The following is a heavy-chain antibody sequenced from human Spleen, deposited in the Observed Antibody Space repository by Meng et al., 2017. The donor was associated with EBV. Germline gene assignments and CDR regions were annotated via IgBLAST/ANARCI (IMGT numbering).Heavy chain of an antibody. CDR3: ARGSFIYYRDSGRARFDP. CDR1: GGSLSGYY. Sequence: QVQLAAWGGGLLKPSGTLSLTCGFYGGSLSGYYWTWIRQPPGKWPEWIGEINDTGNTNYNPSLKSRVTISVDTSKRQFTLKLRSVTAADTGVYYCARGSFIYYRDSGRARFDPWGQGTLVTVSS. CDR2: INDTGNT. D-gene: IGHD5-12*01. V-gene: IGHV4-34*01. J-gene: IGHJ5*02.